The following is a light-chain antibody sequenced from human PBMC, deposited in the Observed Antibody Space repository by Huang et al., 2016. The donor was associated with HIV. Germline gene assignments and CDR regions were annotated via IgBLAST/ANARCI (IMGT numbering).Light chain of an antibody. CDR3: QQRSSSLT. CDR1: QTLNKF. Sequence: IVLTQSPATLSLSPGERATLSCRGSQTLNKFLAWYQQKPGQAPRLLIYNATDRATGVPARFSGGGSGTDFTLTITDLKAEDFAIYYCQQRSSSLTFGGGTKVEIK. J-gene: IGKJ4*01. V-gene: IGKV3-11*01. CDR2: NAT.